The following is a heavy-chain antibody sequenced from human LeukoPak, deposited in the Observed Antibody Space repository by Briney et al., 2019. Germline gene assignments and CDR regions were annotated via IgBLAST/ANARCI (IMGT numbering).Heavy chain of an antibody. V-gene: IGHV4-59*01. J-gene: IGHJ4*02. CDR1: GGPISSYY. D-gene: IGHD6-13*01. CDR2: IYYSGST. Sequence: SETLSLTCTVSGGPISSYYWNWIRQPPGKGLEWIGYIYYSGSTNYNPSLKSRVTISVDTSKNQFSLKLSSVTAADTAVYYCAREQQLVLFDYWGQGTLVTVSS. CDR3: AREQQLVLFDY.